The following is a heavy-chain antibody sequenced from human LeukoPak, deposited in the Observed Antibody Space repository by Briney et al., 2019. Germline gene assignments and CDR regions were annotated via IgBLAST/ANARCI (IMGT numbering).Heavy chain of an antibody. D-gene: IGHD1-26*01. J-gene: IGHJ4*02. Sequence: ASVKVSCKASQYSFSDYAIHWVRQAPGQRLEWMGWIDAGNGRTKYSQSFQGRLTIIRDTSATTAYMELSGLTSEDTATYYCARDSGSGNNDYWGQGTLVTVSS. CDR3: ARDSGSGNNDY. CDR2: IDAGNGRT. CDR1: QYSFSDYA. V-gene: IGHV1-3*01.